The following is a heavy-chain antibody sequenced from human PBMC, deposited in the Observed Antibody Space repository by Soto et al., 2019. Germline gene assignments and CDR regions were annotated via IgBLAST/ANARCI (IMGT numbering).Heavy chain of an antibody. CDR1: GGTFSSYA. D-gene: IGHD2-8*01. CDR2: IIPIFGTA. J-gene: IGHJ6*02. Sequence: SVKVSCKASGGTFSSYAISWVRQAPGQGLEWMGGIIPIFGTANYAQKFQGRVTITADESTSTAYMELSSLRSEDTAVYYCARDVRQPDYYYYGMDVWGQGTTVTVSS. V-gene: IGHV1-69*13. CDR3: ARDVRQPDYYYYGMDV.